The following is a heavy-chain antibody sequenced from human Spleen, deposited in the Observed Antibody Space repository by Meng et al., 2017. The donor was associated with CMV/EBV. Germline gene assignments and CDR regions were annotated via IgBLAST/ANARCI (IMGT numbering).Heavy chain of an antibody. CDR2: IISDGSST. CDR3: ARERRVLTHYYGMDV. D-gene: IGHD6-19*01. Sequence: GESLKISCAASGFIFSSYWMHWVRQAPGKGLVWVSRIISDGSSTDYADSVKGRFTISRDNSKNTLYLQMNSLRAEDTAVYYCARERRVLTHYYGMDVWGQGTTVTVSS. V-gene: IGHV3-74*01. CDR1: GFIFSSYW. J-gene: IGHJ6*02.